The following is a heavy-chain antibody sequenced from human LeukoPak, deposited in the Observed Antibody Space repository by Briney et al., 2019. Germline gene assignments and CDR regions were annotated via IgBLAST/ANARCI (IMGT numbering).Heavy chain of an antibody. J-gene: IGHJ3*02. D-gene: IGHD3-10*01. CDR3: ARNMVRGVTDSFDI. V-gene: IGHV4-61*03. CDR1: GVSVSSDNYY. Sequence: SETLSLTCTVSGVSVSSDNYYWSWIRQPPGRRLEWVGCVHYSGSTNYSPSVKSRVTISIDTSRNHFSLKLSSVTAADTAVYYCARNMVRGVTDSFDIWGQGTMVTVSS. CDR2: VHYSGST.